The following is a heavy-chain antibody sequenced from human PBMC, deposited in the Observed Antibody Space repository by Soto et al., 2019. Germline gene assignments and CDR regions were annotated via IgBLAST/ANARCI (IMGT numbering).Heavy chain of an antibody. Sequence: LRLSCAASGFTFSSYSMNWVRQAPGKGLEWVSSISSSSSYIYYADSVKGRFTISRDNAKNSLYLQMNSLRAEDTAVYYCARDFGYSSSFNYYYYGMDVWGQGTTVTVS. CDR1: GFTFSSYS. D-gene: IGHD6-13*01. J-gene: IGHJ6*02. V-gene: IGHV3-21*01. CDR3: ARDFGYSSSFNYYYYGMDV. CDR2: ISSSSSYI.